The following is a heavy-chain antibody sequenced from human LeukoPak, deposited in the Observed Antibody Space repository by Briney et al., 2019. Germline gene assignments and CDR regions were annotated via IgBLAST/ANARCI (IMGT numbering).Heavy chain of an antibody. J-gene: IGHJ4*02. V-gene: IGHV4-59*12. CDR3: ARVGFLTGYSFDY. D-gene: IGHD3-9*01. Sequence: SETLSLTCTVSGGSISSYHWSWIRQPPGKGLEWIGYIYHSGSTYYNPSLKSRVTISADRSNNQFSLKLSSVTAADTAVYYCARVGFLTGYSFDYWGQGTLATVSS. CDR2: IYHSGST. CDR1: GGSISSYH.